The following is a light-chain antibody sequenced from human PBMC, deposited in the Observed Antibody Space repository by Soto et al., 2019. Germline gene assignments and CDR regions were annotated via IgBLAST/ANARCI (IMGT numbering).Light chain of an antibody. J-gene: IGKJ4*01. CDR1: QDITNY. CDR3: QHYDNVPTFT. V-gene: IGKV1-33*01. CDR2: DSS. Sequence: DIQMTQSPSSLSASVGDRVTITCQTIQDITNYLTWYQQKTGKAPNLLIYDSSTLETGVTSRFSGSGSGTDFTFTISSLQPEDIATYFCQHYDNVPTFTFGGGTSVEIK.